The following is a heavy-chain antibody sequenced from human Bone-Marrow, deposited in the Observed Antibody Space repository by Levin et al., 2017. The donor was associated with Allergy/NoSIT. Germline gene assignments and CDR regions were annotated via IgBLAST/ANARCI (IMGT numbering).Heavy chain of an antibody. J-gene: IGHJ5*02. CDR1: GFTFSSYD. Sequence: ASVKVSCAASGFTFSSYDMHWVRQATGKGLEWVSAIGTAGDTYYPGSVKGRFTISRENAKNSLYLQMNSLRAGDTAVYYCARGALAYCGGDCYSWFDPWGQGTLVTVSS. CDR3: ARGALAYCGGDCYSWFDP. CDR2: IGTAGDT. V-gene: IGHV3-13*01. D-gene: IGHD2-21*02.